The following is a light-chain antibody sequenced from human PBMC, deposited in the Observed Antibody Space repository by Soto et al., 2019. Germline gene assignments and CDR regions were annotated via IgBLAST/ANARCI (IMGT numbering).Light chain of an antibody. CDR3: QQYGSSPLA. J-gene: IGKJ4*01. CDR1: QSVSSNY. CDR2: GAS. V-gene: IGKV3-20*01. Sequence: EIVLTQSPGTLSLSPGERATLSCRASQSVSSNYLAWYQHKLGQAPRLLIYGASSGATGIPARFSGSGSGTDFTLTISRLEPEDIAVYFCQQYGSSPLAFGGGTKVEMK.